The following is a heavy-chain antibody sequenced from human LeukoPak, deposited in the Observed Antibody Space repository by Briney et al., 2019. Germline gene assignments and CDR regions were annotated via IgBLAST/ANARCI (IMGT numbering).Heavy chain of an antibody. D-gene: IGHD5-18*01. Sequence: SETLSLTCTVSGGSISSGSYYWSWIRQPAGKGLEWIGRIYTSGSTNYNPSLKSRVTISVDTSKNQFSLKLSSVTAADTAVYYCARDTGGYSYGFTFDYWGQGTLVTVSS. V-gene: IGHV4-61*02. CDR3: ARDTGGYSYGFTFDY. J-gene: IGHJ4*02. CDR2: IYTSGST. CDR1: GGSISSGSYY.